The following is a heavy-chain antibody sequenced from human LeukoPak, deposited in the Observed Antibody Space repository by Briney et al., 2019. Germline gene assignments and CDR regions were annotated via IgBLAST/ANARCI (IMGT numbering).Heavy chain of an antibody. CDR3: AKDSSIAAPGRLGFDY. CDR1: GFTFSNSG. Sequence: GGSLRLSCDASGFTFSNSGIHWVRQAPGKGLEWVAFIRYDGSDTYYADSVKGRFTISRDNSKNTLYLQMNGLGVEDTAVYYCAKDSSIAAPGRLGFDYWGQGTLVTVSS. D-gene: IGHD6-6*01. CDR2: IRYDGSDT. J-gene: IGHJ4*02. V-gene: IGHV3-30*02.